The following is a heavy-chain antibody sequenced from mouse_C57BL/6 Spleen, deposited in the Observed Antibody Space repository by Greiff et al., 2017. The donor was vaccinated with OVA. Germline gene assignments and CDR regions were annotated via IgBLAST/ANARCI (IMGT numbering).Heavy chain of an antibody. CDR3: ARHGITTRYFDV. D-gene: IGHD1-1*01. Sequence: EVMLVESGGDLVKPGGSLKLSCAASGFTFSSYGMSWVRQTPDKRLAWVATISSGGSYTYYPDSVKGRFTISRDNAKNTLYLQMSSLKSEDTAMYYCARHGITTRYFDVWGTGTTVTVSS. CDR2: ISSGGSYT. J-gene: IGHJ1*03. CDR1: GFTFSSYG. V-gene: IGHV5-6*01.